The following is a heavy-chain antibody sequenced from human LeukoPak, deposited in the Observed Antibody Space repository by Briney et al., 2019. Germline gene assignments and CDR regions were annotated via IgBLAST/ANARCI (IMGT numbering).Heavy chain of an antibody. Sequence: SETLSLTCTVSGGSISSYYWSWIRQPPGKGLEWIGYIYYSGSTNYNPSLKSRVTISVDTSKNQFSLKLSSVTAADTAVYYCASAPRDCSDGSCFDFDYWGQGTLVTVSS. J-gene: IGHJ4*02. CDR2: IYYSGST. CDR3: ASAPRDCSDGSCFDFDY. D-gene: IGHD2-15*01. V-gene: IGHV4-59*01. CDR1: GGSISSYY.